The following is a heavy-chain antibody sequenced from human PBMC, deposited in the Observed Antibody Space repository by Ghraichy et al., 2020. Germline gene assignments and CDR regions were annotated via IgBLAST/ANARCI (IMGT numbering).Heavy chain of an antibody. J-gene: IGHJ3*01. CDR2: IYPEDSDT. D-gene: IGHD5-18*01. V-gene: IGHV5-51*01. Sequence: GESLNISCKGSGYIFTTSWIGWVRQMPGKGLEWMGIIYPEDSDTRYSPSFQGQVTISTDNSISTAYLQWSSLKASDTAIYFCARKFGYSYGRDDGFDVWGQGTMITVSS. CDR1: GYIFTTSW. CDR3: ARKFGYSYGRDDGFDV.